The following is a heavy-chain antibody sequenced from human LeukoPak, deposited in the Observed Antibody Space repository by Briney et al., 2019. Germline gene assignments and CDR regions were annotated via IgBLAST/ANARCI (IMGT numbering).Heavy chain of an antibody. Sequence: GGSLRLSCAASGFIFGSYGMSWVRQAPGKGLEWVAVIAGSGGSTYYADSVKGRFTISIDNSKNTLDLQMNSLRAEDTAVYYCARGVIPYIPFDYWGQGTLVTVSS. J-gene: IGHJ4*02. V-gene: IGHV3-23*01. CDR2: IAGSGGST. D-gene: IGHD3-10*01. CDR1: GFIFGSYG. CDR3: ARGVIPYIPFDY.